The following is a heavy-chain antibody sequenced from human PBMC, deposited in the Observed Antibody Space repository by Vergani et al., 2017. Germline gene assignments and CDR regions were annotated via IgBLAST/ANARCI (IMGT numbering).Heavy chain of an antibody. V-gene: IGHV3-23*01. CDR3: ARISGGSAPYLHY. J-gene: IGHJ1*01. CDR2: ISGSGSSK. Sequence: EVHLLESGGGLIQPGGSLRISCAASGFTFDNCAMTWVRQAPGKGLQWVSGISGSGSSKFYEDSLKGRVTISRDNSKTTLYLQMNSLRDEDRGVYYCARISGGSAPYLHYWGQGTLVTVAS. CDR1: GFTFDNCA. D-gene: IGHD2-15*01.